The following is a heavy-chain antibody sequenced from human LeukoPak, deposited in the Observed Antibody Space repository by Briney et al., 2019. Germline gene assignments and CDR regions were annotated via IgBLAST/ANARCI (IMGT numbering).Heavy chain of an antibody. J-gene: IGHJ3*02. D-gene: IGHD1-1*01. CDR2: INHSGST. V-gene: IGHV4-34*01. CDR3: ARGGVVVQDAFDI. Sequence: PSETLSLTCAVYGGSFSGYYWSWIRQPPGKGLEWIGEINHSGSTNYNPSLKSRVTISVDTSKNQFSLKLSSVTAADTAVYYCARGGVVVQDAFDIWGQGTMVTVSS. CDR1: GGSFSGYY.